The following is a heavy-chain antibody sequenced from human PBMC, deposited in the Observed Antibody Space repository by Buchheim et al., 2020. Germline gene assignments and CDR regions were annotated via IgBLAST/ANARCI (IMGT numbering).Heavy chain of an antibody. CDR1: GFTLSGYW. V-gene: IGHV3-74*01. Sequence: EVQLVESGGGLVQPGGSVRLSCAASGFTLSGYWMHWVRQAPGKGLVWVSRMNSDGSATSYADSVKGRFTITRDNAKNTLYPQMNSLRVEDTAVYYCARTRYSGSQLDYWGQGTL. CDR3: ARTRYSGSQLDY. CDR2: MNSDGSAT. D-gene: IGHD6-13*01. J-gene: IGHJ4*02.